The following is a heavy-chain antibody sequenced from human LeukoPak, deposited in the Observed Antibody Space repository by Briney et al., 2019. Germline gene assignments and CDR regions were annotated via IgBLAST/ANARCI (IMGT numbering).Heavy chain of an antibody. CDR3: ARGGYTVVVPAPMANFDY. D-gene: IGHD2-2*01. V-gene: IGHV1-46*01. CDR2: INPSGGST. J-gene: IGHJ4*02. Sequence: ASVKVSYKASGYTFTSYYMHWVRQAPGQGLEWMGIINPSGGSTNYAQKFQGRVTMTRDSSTSTVYMELSSLRSEDTAVYYCARGGYTVVVPAPMANFDYWGQGTLVTVSS. CDR1: GYTFTSYY.